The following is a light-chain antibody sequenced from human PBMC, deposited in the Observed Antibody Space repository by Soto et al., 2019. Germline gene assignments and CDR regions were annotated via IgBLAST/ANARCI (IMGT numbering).Light chain of an antibody. J-gene: IGLJ2*01. CDR1: SSNIRSNT. V-gene: IGLV1-44*01. CDR2: NDN. Sequence: QSVLTQPPSASGTPGQRVTISCSGRSSNIRSNTVNWIQQLPGAAPKLLISNDNQRPSGVPDRFSGSKSATSASLAISGLQSDDEAHYYCAASDHTQDDLVFGGGTQLTV. CDR3: AASDHTQDDLV.